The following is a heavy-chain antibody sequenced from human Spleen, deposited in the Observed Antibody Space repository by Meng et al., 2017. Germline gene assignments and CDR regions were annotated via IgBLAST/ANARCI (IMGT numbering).Heavy chain of an antibody. Sequence: EVPLLESRRGWVKPGGSLKLSCATSGINFSTAWMTWFRQAPRKGLEWVGRIKSKPDGGTADYGEPVQGRFSISKDDSKNTLYLQMNSLKTEDTAVYYCSTDRSWFDPWGQGTLVTVSS. CDR2: IKSKPDGGTA. CDR1: GINFSTAW. V-gene: IGHV3-15*01. J-gene: IGHJ5*02. CDR3: STDRSWFDP.